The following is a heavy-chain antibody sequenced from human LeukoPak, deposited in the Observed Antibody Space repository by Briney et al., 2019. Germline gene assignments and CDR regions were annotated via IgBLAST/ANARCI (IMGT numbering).Heavy chain of an antibody. CDR1: GYTFTSYG. CDR3: ARGGRVLRYFDWLPTPYFDY. D-gene: IGHD3-9*01. Sequence: ASVKVSCKASGYTFTSYGISWVRQAPGQGLEWMGWISAYNGNTNYAQKLQGRVTMTTDTSTSTAYMELRSLRSDDTAVYYCARGGRVLRYFDWLPTPYFDYWGQGTLVTVSS. CDR2: ISAYNGNT. V-gene: IGHV1-18*01. J-gene: IGHJ4*02.